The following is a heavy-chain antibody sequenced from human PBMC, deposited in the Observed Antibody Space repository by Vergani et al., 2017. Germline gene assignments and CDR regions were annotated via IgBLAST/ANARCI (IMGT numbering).Heavy chain of an antibody. Sequence: QVQLVESGGGVVQPGKSLRLSCAASGFSFSSYGMHWVRQAPGKGLEWVAVISYDGSNKYYADSVKGRFTISRDTSKNTLYLQMNSLRAEDTAVCYCAKDLPSGTYGGDWLAPWGQGTLVTVSS. CDR3: AKDLPSGTYGGDWLAP. CDR2: ISYDGSNK. V-gene: IGHV3-30*18. J-gene: IGHJ5*02. D-gene: IGHD4-23*01. CDR1: GFSFSSYG.